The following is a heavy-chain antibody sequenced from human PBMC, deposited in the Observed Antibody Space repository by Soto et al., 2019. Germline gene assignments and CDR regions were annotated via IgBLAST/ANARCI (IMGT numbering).Heavy chain of an antibody. J-gene: IGHJ4*02. V-gene: IGHV3-21*01. CDR1: GFTFSSYS. Sequence: EVQLVESGGGLVKPGGSLRLSCAASGFTFSSYSMNWVSQAPGKGLEWVSSISSSSSYIYYADSVKGRFTISRDNAKNSLYLQMNSLRAEDTAVYYCARDNPYYYDSSGYYPFDYWGQGTLVTVSS. CDR2: ISSSSSYI. CDR3: ARDNPYYYDSSGYYPFDY. D-gene: IGHD3-22*01.